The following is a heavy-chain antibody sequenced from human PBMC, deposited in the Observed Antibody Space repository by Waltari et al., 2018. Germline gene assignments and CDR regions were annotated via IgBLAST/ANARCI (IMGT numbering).Heavy chain of an antibody. CDR1: GYSISSGYY. J-gene: IGHJ6*03. CDR2: HYHSGST. CDR3: ARGGGGGRLDYYYYYMDV. V-gene: IGHV4-38-2*02. D-gene: IGHD2-21*01. Sequence: QVQLQESGPGLVKPSETLSLTCTVSGYSISSGYYWGWIREPPGKGPEWLGSHYHSGSTYYNPSLKSRVTISVDTSKNQFSLKLSSVTAADTAVYYCARGGGGGRLDYYYYYMDVWGKGTTVTISS.